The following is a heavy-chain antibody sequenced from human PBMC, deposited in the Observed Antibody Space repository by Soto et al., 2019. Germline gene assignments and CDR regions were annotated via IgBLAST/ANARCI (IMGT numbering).Heavy chain of an antibody. CDR1: GYTFTSYY. J-gene: IGHJ6*02. D-gene: IGHD5-18*01. V-gene: IGHV1-46*01. Sequence: ASVKVSCKASGYTFTSYYMHWVRQAPGQGLEWMGIINPSGGSTSYAQKFQGRVTMTRDTSTSTVYMELSSLRSEDTAVYYCAGGRGYSMYYYYGMDVWGQGTTVTVSS. CDR3: AGGRGYSMYYYYGMDV. CDR2: INPSGGST.